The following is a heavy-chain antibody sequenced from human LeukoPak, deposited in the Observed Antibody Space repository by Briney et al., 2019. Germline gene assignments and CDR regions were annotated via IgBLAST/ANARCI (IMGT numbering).Heavy chain of an antibody. D-gene: IGHD3-22*01. CDR2: ISWNSGSI. CDR3: AKGGEYYYDSSGYS. V-gene: IGHV3-9*01. J-gene: IGHJ4*02. CDR1: GFTFSSYA. Sequence: PGGSLRLSCAASGFTFSSYAMSWVRQAPGKGLEWVSGISWNSGSIGYADSVKGRFTISRDNAKNSLYLQMNSLRAEDTALYYCAKGGEYYYDSSGYSWGQGTLVTVSS.